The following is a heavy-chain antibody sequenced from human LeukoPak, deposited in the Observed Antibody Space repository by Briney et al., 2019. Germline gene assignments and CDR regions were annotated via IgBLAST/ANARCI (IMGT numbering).Heavy chain of an antibody. D-gene: IGHD3-10*01. Sequence: SVKVSCKASGGTFSSYAISWVRQAPGQGLEWMGRIIPILGIANYAQKFRGRVTITADKSTSTAYMELSSLRSEDTAVYYCASLGINWFDPWGQGTLVTVSS. V-gene: IGHV1-69*04. CDR3: ASLGINWFDP. CDR2: IIPILGIA. CDR1: GGTFSSYA. J-gene: IGHJ5*02.